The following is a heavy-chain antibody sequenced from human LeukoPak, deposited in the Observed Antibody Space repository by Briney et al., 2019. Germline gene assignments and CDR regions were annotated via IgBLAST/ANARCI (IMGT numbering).Heavy chain of an antibody. J-gene: IGHJ4*02. CDR2: ITGSGGST. CDR3: AKGSSSSRPYYFDY. V-gene: IGHV3-23*01. Sequence: GGSLRLSRAASGFTFSSYDMSWVRQAPGKGPEWDSAITGSGGSTYYADSVKGRFTISRDNSKNTLYLQMNSLRAEDTAVYYCAKGSSSSRPYYFDYWGQGTLVTVSS. CDR1: GFTFSSYD. D-gene: IGHD6-6*01.